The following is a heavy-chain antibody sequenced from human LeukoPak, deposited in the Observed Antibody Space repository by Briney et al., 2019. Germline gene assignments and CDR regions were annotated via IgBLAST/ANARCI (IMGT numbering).Heavy chain of an antibody. V-gene: IGHV3-23*01. J-gene: IGHJ4*02. CDR1: GFTFSSYA. CDR3: ARRRDGYNWVDY. D-gene: IGHD5-24*01. CDR2: ISGSGGST. Sequence: GGSLRLSCAASGFTFSSYAMSWVRQAPGKGLEWVSAISGSGGSTYYADSVKGRFTISRDNSKNTLYLQMNSLRAEDTAVYYCARRRDGYNWVDYWGQGTLVTVSS.